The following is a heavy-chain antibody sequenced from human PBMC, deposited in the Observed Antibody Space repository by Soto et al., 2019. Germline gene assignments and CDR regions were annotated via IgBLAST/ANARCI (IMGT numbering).Heavy chain of an antibody. V-gene: IGHV3-9*01. CDR3: AKDNSPITGFGYFDY. Sequence: GGSLRLSCAASGFTFDDYAMHWVRQAPGKGLEWVSGISWNSGSIGYADSVKGRFTISRDNAKNSLYLQMNSLRAEDTALYYCAKDNSPITGFGYFDYWGQGTLVTVSS. CDR1: GFTFDDYA. J-gene: IGHJ4*02. CDR2: ISWNSGSI. D-gene: IGHD3-3*01.